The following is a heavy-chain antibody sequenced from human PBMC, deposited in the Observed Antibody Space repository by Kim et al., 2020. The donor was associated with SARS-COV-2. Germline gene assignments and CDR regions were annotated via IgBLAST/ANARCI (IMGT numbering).Heavy chain of an antibody. Sequence: GGSLRLSCAASGFTFSNSWMNWVRQAPGKGLEWVANINEDGRETHYVDSVKGRFIISSDNAKNSLYLQMNSLRAEDTAVYYCSKILDYWGQGTLLTVSS. V-gene: IGHV3-7*01. CDR1: GFTFSNSW. CDR3: SKILDY. J-gene: IGHJ4*02. CDR2: INEDGRET.